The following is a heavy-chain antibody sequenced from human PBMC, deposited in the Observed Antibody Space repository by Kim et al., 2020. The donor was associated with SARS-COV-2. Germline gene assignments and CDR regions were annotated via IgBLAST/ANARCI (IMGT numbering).Heavy chain of an antibody. CDR2: ISYEGTNK. V-gene: IGHV3-30*18. J-gene: IGHJ4*02. D-gene: IGHD6-19*01. CDR1: GFTFSRYG. Sequence: GGSLRLSCVGSGFTFSRYGMHWVRQAPGKGLEWVAVISYEGTNKFYADSVKGRFTLSRDNSKSALYLQMNSLRPEDTAVYYCAKPHSNAWYHFDSWGQGT. CDR3: AKPHSNAWYHFDS.